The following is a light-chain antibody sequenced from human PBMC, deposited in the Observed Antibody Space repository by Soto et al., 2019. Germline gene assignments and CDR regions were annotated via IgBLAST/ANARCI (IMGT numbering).Light chain of an antibody. V-gene: IGKV1-5*03. CDR3: QQYNSYSRT. J-gene: IGKJ1*01. CDR1: QSISSW. Sequence: DIQVTQSPSTLSASVGDRVTITCRASQSISSWLAWYQRKPGKAPKLLIYKASSLESGVPSRFSGSGSGTEFTLTISSLQPDDFATYYCQQYNSYSRTFGQGTKVDIK. CDR2: KAS.